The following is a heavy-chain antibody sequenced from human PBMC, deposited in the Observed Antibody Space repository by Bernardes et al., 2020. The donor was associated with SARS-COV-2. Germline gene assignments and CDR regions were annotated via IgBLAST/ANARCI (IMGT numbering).Heavy chain of an antibody. J-gene: IGHJ6*04. CDR2: IKHDGSEK. CDR3: ARFGGPVLAMADIEAYSYSGMDV. Sequence: GESLRLSCVASGFTFRSHWMSWVRQAPGKGLAWVANIKHDGSEKTYVDSVKGRFTISRDNAKNSLFLQMSALRAEDTAVYYCARFGGPVLAMADIEAYSYSGMDVWGKGTTVTVSP. D-gene: IGHD6-19*01. CDR1: GFTFRSHW. V-gene: IGHV3-7*04.